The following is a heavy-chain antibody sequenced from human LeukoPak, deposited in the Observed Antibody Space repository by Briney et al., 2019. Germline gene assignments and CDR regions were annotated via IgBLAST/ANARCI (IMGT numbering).Heavy chain of an antibody. J-gene: IGHJ5*02. Sequence: PSETLSLTCTVSGGSISSYYWSWIRQPAGKGLEWIGRIYTSGSTNYNPSLKSRVTISVDTSKNQFSLKLSSVTAADTAVYYCAREVDCSSTSCSTNWFDPWGQGTLVTVSS. CDR1: GGSISSYY. CDR2: IYTSGST. CDR3: AREVDCSSTSCSTNWFDP. V-gene: IGHV4-4*07. D-gene: IGHD2-2*01.